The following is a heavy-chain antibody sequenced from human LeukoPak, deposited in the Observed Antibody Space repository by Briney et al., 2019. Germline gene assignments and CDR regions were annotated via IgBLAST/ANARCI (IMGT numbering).Heavy chain of an antibody. Sequence: GGSLRLSCAASGFTFSSYWMHWVRQVPGKGLVWVSHINRDGSRTSYADSVKGRFTISRDNAKNTLSLQMNSLRAEDTAVYYCARVEYYYGSGSYSDAFDIWGQGTMVTVS. CDR2: INRDGSRT. CDR3: ARVEYYYGSGSYSDAFDI. CDR1: GFTFSSYW. J-gene: IGHJ3*02. D-gene: IGHD3-10*01. V-gene: IGHV3-74*01.